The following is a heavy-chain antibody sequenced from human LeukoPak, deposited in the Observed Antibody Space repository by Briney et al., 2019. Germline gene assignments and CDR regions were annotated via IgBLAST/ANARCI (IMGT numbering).Heavy chain of an antibody. CDR2: ISGGGGST. D-gene: IGHD3-22*01. CDR1: GFTFSSYE. V-gene: IGHV3-23*01. Sequence: GGSLRLSCAASGFTFSSYEMHWVRQAPGKGLEWVSTISGGGGSTYYADSVKGRFTISRDDSQNKMHLQMHSLRAEDTAVYYCAKYTSYYHDTSGHFDYWGQGTLVTVSS. J-gene: IGHJ4*02. CDR3: AKYTSYYHDTSGHFDY.